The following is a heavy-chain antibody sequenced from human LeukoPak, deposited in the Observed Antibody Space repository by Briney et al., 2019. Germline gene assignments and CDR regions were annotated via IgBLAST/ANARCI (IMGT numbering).Heavy chain of an antibody. V-gene: IGHV3-30*02. Sequence: PGESLRLSCAASGFTFSSYAMSWVRQAPGKGLEWVAFIRYDGSNKYYADSVKGRFTISRDNSKNTFYLDMNSLRADDTAVYYCAKTFGTIDPFEYWGQGTLVTVSS. J-gene: IGHJ4*02. CDR3: AKTFGTIDPFEY. CDR1: GFTFSSYA. CDR2: IRYDGSNK. D-gene: IGHD2-2*01.